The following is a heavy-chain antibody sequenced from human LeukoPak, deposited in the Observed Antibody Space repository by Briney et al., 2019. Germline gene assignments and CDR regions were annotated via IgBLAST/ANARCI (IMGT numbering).Heavy chain of an antibody. D-gene: IGHD4-23*01. CDR1: GFTVSSNY. CDR3: ARAITVAGGFDY. V-gene: IGHV3-53*01. Sequence: GGSLRLSCAASGFTVSSNYMSWVRQAPGKGLEWVSVIYSGGSTYYADSVKGRFTISRDNSKNTLYLQMNSLRAEDTAVYYCARAITVAGGFDYWGQGTLVTVSS. J-gene: IGHJ4*02. CDR2: IYSGGST.